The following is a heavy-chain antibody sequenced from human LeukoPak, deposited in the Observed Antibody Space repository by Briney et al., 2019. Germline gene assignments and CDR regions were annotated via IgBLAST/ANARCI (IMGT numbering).Heavy chain of an antibody. D-gene: IGHD1-1*01. J-gene: IGHJ4*02. CDR2: INPSGGST. CDR3: ARGGIGTTFDYFDY. CDR1: GYSFISFF. V-gene: IGHV1-46*01. Sequence: ASVKVSCKTSGYSFISFFMHWVRQAPGQGPEWMGVINPSGGSTTNAQKFQGRVTMTRDTSTSTVYMDLSSLRSEDTAVYYCARGGIGTTFDYFDYWGQGTLVTVSS.